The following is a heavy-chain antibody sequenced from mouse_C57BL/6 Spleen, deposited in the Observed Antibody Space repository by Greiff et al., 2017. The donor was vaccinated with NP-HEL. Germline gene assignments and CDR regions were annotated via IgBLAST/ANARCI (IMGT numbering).Heavy chain of an antibody. Sequence: VQLQQPGAELVKPGASVKLSCKASGYTFTSYWMQWVKQRPGQGLEWIGEIDPSDSYTNYNQKFKGKATLTVDTSSSTAYMQLSSLTSEDSAVYYCASGLGLDYWGQGTTLTVSS. CDR2: IDPSDSYT. CDR3: ASGLGLDY. V-gene: IGHV1-50*01. D-gene: IGHD3-3*01. CDR1: GYTFTSYW. J-gene: IGHJ2*01.